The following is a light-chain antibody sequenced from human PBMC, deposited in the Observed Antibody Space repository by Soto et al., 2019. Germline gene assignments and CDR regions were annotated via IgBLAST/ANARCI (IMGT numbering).Light chain of an antibody. CDR1: SGHSSYA. V-gene: IGLV4-69*01. CDR3: QTWGSGTVV. J-gene: IGLJ2*01. CDR2: LNSDGSH. Sequence: QLVLTQSPSASASLGASVKLTCTLSSGHSSYAIAWHQQQPEKGPRYLMKLNSDGSHSKGDGIPDRFSCSSSGAERYLTISSLQSEDEADYYCQTWGSGTVVFGGGTKLTVL.